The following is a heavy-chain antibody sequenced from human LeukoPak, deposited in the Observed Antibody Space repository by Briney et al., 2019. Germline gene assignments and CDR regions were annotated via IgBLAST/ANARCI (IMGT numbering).Heavy chain of an antibody. D-gene: IGHD1-1*01. J-gene: IGHJ6*03. CDR2: IYYSGST. CDR1: GGSISSSSYY. V-gene: IGHV4-39*01. Sequence: SETLSLTCTVSGGSISSSSYYWGWIRQPPGKGLEWIGSIYYSGSTYYNPSLKSRVTISVDTSKNQFSLKLSSVTAADTAVYYCARTLQTTILHYYYYYYMDVWGKGTTVTVSS. CDR3: ARTLQTTILHYYYYYYMDV.